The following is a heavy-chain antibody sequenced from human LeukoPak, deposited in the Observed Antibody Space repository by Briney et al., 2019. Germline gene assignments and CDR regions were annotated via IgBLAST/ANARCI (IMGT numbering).Heavy chain of an antibody. Sequence: GGSLRLSCAASGFTFSSYWMSWVRQAPGKGLEWVANIKQDGSEKYYVVSVEGRFTISRDNAKNSLFLQMNSLRAEDTAVYYCATYSSLNRREFQYWGQGTLLTVSS. CDR1: GFTFSSYW. V-gene: IGHV3-7*01. CDR3: ATYSSLNRREFQY. J-gene: IGHJ1*01. D-gene: IGHD3-22*01. CDR2: IKQDGSEK.